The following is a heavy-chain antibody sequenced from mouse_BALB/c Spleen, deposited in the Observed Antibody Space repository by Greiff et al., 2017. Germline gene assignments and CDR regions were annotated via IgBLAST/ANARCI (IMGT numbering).Heavy chain of an antibody. CDR1: GFTFSSYT. D-gene: IGHD2-1*01. CDR3: ARGYGNYGTLGAY. J-gene: IGHJ3*01. V-gene: IGHV5-12-2*01. Sequence: EVKLMESGGGLVQPGGSLKLSCAASGFTFSSYTMSWVRQTPEKRLEWVAYISNGGGSTYYPDTVKGRFTISRDNAKNTLYLQMSSLKSEDTAMYYCARGYGNYGTLGAYWGQGTLVTVSA. CDR2: ISNGGGST.